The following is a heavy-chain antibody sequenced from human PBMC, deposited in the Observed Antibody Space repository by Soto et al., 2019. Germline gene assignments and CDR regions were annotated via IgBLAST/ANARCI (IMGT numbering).Heavy chain of an antibody. V-gene: IGHV4-31*03. D-gene: IGHD3-16*02. CDR1: GGSISSGGYY. CDR3: ARDSMTTSGGLTVDYYKYMDV. J-gene: IGHJ6*03. CDR2: IYNSRSA. Sequence: QVQLQESGPGLVKPSQTLSLTCTVSGGSISSGGYYWTWIRQHPGKGLEWIGYIYNSRSAYYNPSLKSRVARLVDTSNNQFSLDLSSVTAADTAVYDWARDSMTTSGGLTVDYYKYMDVWGKGTTVTVSS.